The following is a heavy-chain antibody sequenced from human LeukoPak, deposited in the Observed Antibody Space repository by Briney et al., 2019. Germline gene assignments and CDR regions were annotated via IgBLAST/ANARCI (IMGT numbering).Heavy chain of an antibody. CDR3: ARKRSGIAD. Sequence: WVRKVPGKGLEWIGYIYYSGSTNYNPSLKSRVTISVDTSKNQFSLKLTSVTAADTAVYYCARKRSGIADWGQGTLVTVSS. V-gene: IGHV4-59*01. J-gene: IGHJ4*02. CDR2: IYYSGST. D-gene: IGHD2/OR15-2a*01.